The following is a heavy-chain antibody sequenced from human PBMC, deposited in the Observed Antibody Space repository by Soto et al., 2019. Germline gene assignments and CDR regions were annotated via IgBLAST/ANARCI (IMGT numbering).Heavy chain of an antibody. CDR1: GFTFSDYY. V-gene: IGHV3-11*01. Sequence: GGSLRLSCAASGFTFSDYYMSWIRQAPGKGLEWVSYISSSGSTIYYADSVKGRFTISRDNAKNSLYLQMNSLRAEDTAVYYCARDSIPLSYSSSWDYFDYWGQGTLVTVSS. D-gene: IGHD6-13*01. J-gene: IGHJ4*02. CDR2: ISSSGSTI. CDR3: ARDSIPLSYSSSWDYFDY.